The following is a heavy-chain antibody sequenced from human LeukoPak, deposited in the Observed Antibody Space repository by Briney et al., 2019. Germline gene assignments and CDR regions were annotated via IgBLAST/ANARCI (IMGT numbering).Heavy chain of an antibody. Sequence: GGSLRLSCAASGFTFSSYGMHCVRQAPGKGLEWVAVISYDGSNRYYADSVKGRFTISRDNSKNTLYLQMNSLRAEDTAVYYCAKDSWVAVAPVNWFDPWGQGTLVTVSS. D-gene: IGHD6-19*01. CDR2: ISYDGSNR. J-gene: IGHJ5*02. CDR3: AKDSWVAVAPVNWFDP. V-gene: IGHV3-30*18. CDR1: GFTFSSYG.